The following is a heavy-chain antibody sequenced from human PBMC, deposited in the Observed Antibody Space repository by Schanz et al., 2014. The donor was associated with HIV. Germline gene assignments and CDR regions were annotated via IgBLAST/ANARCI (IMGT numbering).Heavy chain of an antibody. D-gene: IGHD5-12*01. V-gene: IGHV3-33*03. J-gene: IGHJ6*02. CDR1: GFTFSTYG. CDR2: IWYDGSNK. CDR3: ARGSGFLDYYYYGMDV. Sequence: QEQLVESGGRVVQPGRSLRLSCAASGFTFSTYGMHWVRQAPGKGLEWVAVIWYDGSNKYYADSVKGRFTISRDNAKNSLFLQMNSLRADDTAVYYCARGSGFLDYYYYGMDVWGQGTTVTVSS.